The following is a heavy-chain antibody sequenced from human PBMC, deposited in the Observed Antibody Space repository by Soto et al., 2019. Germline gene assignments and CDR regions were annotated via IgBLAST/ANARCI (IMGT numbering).Heavy chain of an antibody. CDR1: GYTFTGYY. Sequence: ASVKVSCKASGYTFTGYYMHWVRQAPGQGLEWMGWINPNSGGTNYAQKFQGRVTMTRDTSISTAYMELSRLRSDDTAVYYCARDAEIVATTLRPGYWGQGTLVTVSS. D-gene: IGHD5-12*01. CDR2: INPNSGGT. V-gene: IGHV1-2*02. J-gene: IGHJ4*02. CDR3: ARDAEIVATTLRPGY.